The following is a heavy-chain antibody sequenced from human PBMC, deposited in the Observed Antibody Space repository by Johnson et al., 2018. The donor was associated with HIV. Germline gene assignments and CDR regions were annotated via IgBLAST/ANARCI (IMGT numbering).Heavy chain of an antibody. J-gene: IGHJ3*02. CDR1: GFTFDDYG. CDR2: INWNGGST. CDR3: ASLVGSASGDAFDI. D-gene: IGHD6-6*01. Sequence: VQLVESGGGVVRPGGSLRLSCAASGFTFDDYGMSWVRQAPGKGLEWVSGINWNGGSTGYADSVKGRFTISRDNAKNSLYLEMNSLRAEDTAVYYCASLVGSASGDAFDIWGQGTMVTVSS. V-gene: IGHV3-20*04.